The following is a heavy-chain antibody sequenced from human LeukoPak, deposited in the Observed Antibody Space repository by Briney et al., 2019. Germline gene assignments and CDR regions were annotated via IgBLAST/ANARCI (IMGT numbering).Heavy chain of an antibody. CDR3: VRVVSSGYSRMDV. CDR2: IYYSGST. CDR1: GGSISSGDYY. V-gene: IGHV4-30-4*08. Sequence: SETLSLTCTVSGGSISSGDYYWSWIRQPPGKGLEWIGYIYYSGSTYCNPSLKSRVSISVDTSKNQFSLKLSSVTAADTAVYYCVRVVSSGYSRMDVWGKGTTVTVSS. J-gene: IGHJ6*04. D-gene: IGHD3-22*01.